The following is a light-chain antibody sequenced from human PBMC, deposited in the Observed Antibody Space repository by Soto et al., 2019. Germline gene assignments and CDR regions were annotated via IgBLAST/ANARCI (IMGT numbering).Light chain of an antibody. Sequence: ALTQPRSVSGSPGQSLTISCTGTSSNVDDYRYVSWYQQFPGKAPKLVIYGVNQRPSGVPNRFSGSNSDNTASLTISGLQAEDEADYYCCSYVTTPEIFGTGTKVTVL. V-gene: IGLV2-11*01. CDR2: GVN. CDR1: SSNVDDYRY. CDR3: CSYVTTPEI. J-gene: IGLJ1*01.